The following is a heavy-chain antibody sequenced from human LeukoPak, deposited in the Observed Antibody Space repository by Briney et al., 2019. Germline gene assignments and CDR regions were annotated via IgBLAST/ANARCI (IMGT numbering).Heavy chain of an antibody. J-gene: IGHJ4*02. Sequence: GGSLRLSCAASGFTFSSYGMSWVRQAPGKGLEWVSAISGSGGSTDYADSVKGRFTISRDSAKTSLYLQMNSVRAEDTAVYYCARGYYYDNWGQGTLVTVSS. V-gene: IGHV3-23*01. CDR2: ISGSGGST. CDR1: GFTFSSYG. CDR3: ARGYYYDN. D-gene: IGHD1-14*01.